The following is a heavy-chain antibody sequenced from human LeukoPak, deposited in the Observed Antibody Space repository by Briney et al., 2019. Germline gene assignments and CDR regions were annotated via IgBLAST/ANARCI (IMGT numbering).Heavy chain of an antibody. V-gene: IGHV1-18*01. CDR3: ARDNGGYCDYFDY. CDR1: GYTFTRYC. CDR2: ISANNGNT. J-gene: IGHJ4*02. Sequence: AAVNVSCMPSGYTFTRYCIRWVRPAPRQGLEWMGWISANNGNTNYAQKLQGRVTMTTDTSTSTAYMELRSLRSDDTAVYYCARDNGGYCDYFDYWGQGTLVTVSS. D-gene: IGHD2-8*01.